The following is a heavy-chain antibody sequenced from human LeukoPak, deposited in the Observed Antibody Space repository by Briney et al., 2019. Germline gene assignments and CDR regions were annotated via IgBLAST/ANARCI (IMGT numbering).Heavy chain of an antibody. Sequence: PGGSLRLSCAASGFTVSSNYMSWVRQPPGKGLEWIGEINHSGSTNYNPSLKSRVTISVDTSKNQFSLKPSSVTAADTAVYYCARPRRQPGIAVAGTSRRYYYGMDVWGQGTTVTVSS. D-gene: IGHD6-19*01. J-gene: IGHJ6*02. CDR2: INHSGST. CDR1: GFTVSSNY. V-gene: IGHV4-34*01. CDR3: ARPRRQPGIAVAGTSRRYYYGMDV.